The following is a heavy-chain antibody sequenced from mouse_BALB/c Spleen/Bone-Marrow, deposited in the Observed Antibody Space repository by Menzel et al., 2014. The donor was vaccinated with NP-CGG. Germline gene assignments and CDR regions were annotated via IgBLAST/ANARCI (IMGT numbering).Heavy chain of an antibody. CDR2: FYPGNGDT. V-gene: IGHV1-12*01. Sequence: QVQLKDSGAELVKPGASVKMSCKASGYTFTSYSMHWVKQTPGQGLEWIGTFYPGNGDTSYNQKFKGKATLTADTLSSTAYMQLSSLTSVDSAVYYCARGWLITCWGQGTLVTVSA. CDR3: ARGWLITC. D-gene: IGHD1-1*02. CDR1: GYTFTSYS. J-gene: IGHJ3*01.